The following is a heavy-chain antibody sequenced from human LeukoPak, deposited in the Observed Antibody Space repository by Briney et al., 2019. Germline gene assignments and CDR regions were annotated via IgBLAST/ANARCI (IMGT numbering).Heavy chain of an antibody. CDR1: GFTFSNYW. CDR3: ARDVQAGPGY. V-gene: IGHV3-74*01. D-gene: IGHD6-19*01. CDR2: INGDGSST. Sequence: GGSLRLSCAASGFTFSNYWMHWVRQAPGKGLVWVSRINGDGSSTTYADSVKGRFTISRGNAKNTLYLQMNSLRAEDTAVYYCARDVQAGPGYWGQGSLVTVSS. J-gene: IGHJ4*02.